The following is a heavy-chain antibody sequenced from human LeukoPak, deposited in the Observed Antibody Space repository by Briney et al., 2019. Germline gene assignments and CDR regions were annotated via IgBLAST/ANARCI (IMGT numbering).Heavy chain of an antibody. CDR3: AKPYLRYFDWLLSGFDY. V-gene: IGHV3-23*01. CDR1: GFTFSSYA. D-gene: IGHD3-9*01. J-gene: IGHJ4*02. Sequence: PGGSLRLSCAASGFTFSSYAMSWVRRAPGKGLEWVSGISGSGGSTYYADSVKGRFTISRDNSKNTLYLQMNSLRAEDTAVYYCAKPYLRYFDWLLSGFDYWGQGTLVTVSS. CDR2: ISGSGGST.